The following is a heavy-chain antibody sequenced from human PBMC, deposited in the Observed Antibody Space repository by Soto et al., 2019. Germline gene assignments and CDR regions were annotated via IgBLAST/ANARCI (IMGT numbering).Heavy chain of an antibody. J-gene: IGHJ6*03. CDR1: GYTFTGYY. D-gene: IGHD6-13*01. V-gene: IGHV1-2*04. Sequence: ASVKVSCKASGYTFTGYYMHWVRQAPGQGLEWMGWINPNSGGTNYAQKFQGWVTMTRDTSISTAYMELSRLRSDDTAVYYCARASSSSWLPRFGLAYYMDVWGKGTTVTVSS. CDR2: INPNSGGT. CDR3: ARASSSSWLPRFGLAYYMDV.